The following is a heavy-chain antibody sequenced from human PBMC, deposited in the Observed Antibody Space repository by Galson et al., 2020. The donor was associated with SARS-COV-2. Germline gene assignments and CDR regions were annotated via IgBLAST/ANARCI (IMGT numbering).Heavy chain of an antibody. CDR1: GFTFSSYA. V-gene: IGHV3-30*01. J-gene: IGHJ6*03. CDR2: ISYDGSNK. Sequence: GGSLRLSCEVSGFTFSSYAMHWVRQAPGKGLEWVAVISYDGSNKYYADSVKGRFTISRDNSKNTLYLQMNSLRAEDTAVYYCARGNAGDLLWFGEVYYYYMDVWGKGTTVTVSS. CDR3: ARGNAGDLLWFGEVYYYYMDV. D-gene: IGHD3-10*01.